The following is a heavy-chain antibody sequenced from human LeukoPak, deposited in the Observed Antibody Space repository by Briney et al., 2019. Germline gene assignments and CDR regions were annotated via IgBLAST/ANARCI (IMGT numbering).Heavy chain of an antibody. Sequence: PSQTLSLTCTVSGGSISSGSYYWSWIRQPAGKGLEWIGRIYTSGSTNYNPSLKSRVTISVDTSKNQFSLKLSSVTAADTAVYYCARDYYDSSGYPGGFDYWGQGTLVTVSS. J-gene: IGHJ4*02. CDR3: ARDYYDSSGYPGGFDY. V-gene: IGHV4-61*02. D-gene: IGHD3-22*01. CDR1: GGSISSGSYY. CDR2: IYTSGST.